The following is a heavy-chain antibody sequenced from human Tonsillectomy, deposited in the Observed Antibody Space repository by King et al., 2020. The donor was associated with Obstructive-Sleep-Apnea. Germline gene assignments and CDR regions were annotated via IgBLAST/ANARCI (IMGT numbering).Heavy chain of an antibody. D-gene: IGHD6-19*01. V-gene: IGHV3-9*01. CDR2: SNWNSVRI. J-gene: IGHJ1*01. Sequence: VQLVESGGGLVQPGRSLRLSCVASGFTFDDYAMHWVRQVPGKGLEWVSGSNWNSVRIHYADFVKGRFTISRDNAKNSLYLQMNSLTTEDTALYYCARTYSSGWDEYFQDWGQGTLVTVSS. CDR3: ARTYSSGWDEYFQD. CDR1: GFTFDDYA.